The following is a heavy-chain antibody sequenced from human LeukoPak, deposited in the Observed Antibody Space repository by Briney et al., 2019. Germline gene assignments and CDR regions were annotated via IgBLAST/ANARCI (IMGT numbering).Heavy chain of an antibody. J-gene: IGHJ5*02. CDR2: INPSGGST. CDR1: GYTFTSYY. V-gene: IGHV1-46*01. Sequence: GASVKVSCKASGYTFTSYYMHWVRQAPGQGLEWMGIINPSGGSTSYAQKSQGRVTITADESTSTAYMELSSLRSEDTAVYYCASSTGNWFDPWGQGTLVTVSS. CDR3: ASSTGNWFDP.